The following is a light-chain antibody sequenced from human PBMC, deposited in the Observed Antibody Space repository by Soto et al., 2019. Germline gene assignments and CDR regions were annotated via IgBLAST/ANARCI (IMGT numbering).Light chain of an antibody. J-gene: IGKJ5*01. CDR2: DAS. CDR1: QSIGTW. Sequence: DIQLTQSPPYLSASVGERVNITCRASQSIGTWLAWHQQKPGKAPNLLMFDASTLHTGVPSRFSGSGDGTEFTLSISSLQPDDSAIYFCRPYKTYPFGRGTLLEI. V-gene: IGKV1-5*01. CDR3: RPYKTYP.